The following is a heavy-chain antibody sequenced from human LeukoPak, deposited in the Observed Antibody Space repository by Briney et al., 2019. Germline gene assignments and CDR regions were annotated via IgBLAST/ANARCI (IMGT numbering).Heavy chain of an antibody. J-gene: IGHJ4*02. CDR2: IIPIFGTA. CDR1: GGTFSSYA. CDR3: ARGGLAYCGCDCWSDFDY. Sequence: GSSVKVSCKASGGTFSSYAISWVRQAPGQGLEWMGGIIPIFGTANYAQKFQGRVTITTDESTSTAYMELSSLRSEDTAVYYCARGGLAYCGCDCWSDFDYWGQGSLVTVSS. D-gene: IGHD2-21*02. V-gene: IGHV1-69*05.